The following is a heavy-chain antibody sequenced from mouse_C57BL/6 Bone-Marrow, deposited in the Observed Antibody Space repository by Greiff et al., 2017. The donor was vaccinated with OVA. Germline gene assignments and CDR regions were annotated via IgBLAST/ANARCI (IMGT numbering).Heavy chain of an antibody. J-gene: IGHJ3*01. CDR3: VYGSSLAY. V-gene: IGHV1-69*01. CDR2: IDPSDSDT. Sequence: QVHVKQPGAELVMPGASVKLSCKASGYTFTSYWMHWVKQRPGQGLEWIGEIDPSDSDTTYNQKFKGQSTLTVDKSSSTAYMQLTSLTSEDSAVYYCVYGSSLAYWGQGALVTVSA. CDR1: GYTFTSYW. D-gene: IGHD1-1*01.